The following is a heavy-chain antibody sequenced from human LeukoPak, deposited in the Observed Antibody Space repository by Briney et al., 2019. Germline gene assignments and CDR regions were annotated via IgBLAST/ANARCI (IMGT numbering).Heavy chain of an antibody. D-gene: IGHD3-3*01. CDR1: GFTFDDYG. CDR3: AREGYDFWGVYMDV. J-gene: IGHJ6*03. Sequence: GGSLRLSCAASGFTFDDYGMSWVRQAPGKGLEWVSYISSSSSTIYYADSVKGRFTISRDNAKNSLYLQMNSLRAEDTAVYYCAREGYDFWGVYMDVWGKGTTVTVSS. CDR2: ISSSSSTI. V-gene: IGHV3-48*01.